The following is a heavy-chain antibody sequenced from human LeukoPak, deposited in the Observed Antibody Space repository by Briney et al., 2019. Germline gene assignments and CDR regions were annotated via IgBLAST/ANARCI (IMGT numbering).Heavy chain of an antibody. CDR2: INHSGST. J-gene: IGHJ4*02. V-gene: IGHV4-34*01. Sequence: PSETLSLTCAVYGGSFSGYYWSWIRQPPGKGLEWIGEINHSGSTNYNPSLKSRLTISVDTSKNQFSLKLSSVTAADTAVYYCARGGVKTYYYDSSGYYPRGRTRAVGYWGQGTLVTVSS. CDR1: GGSFSGYY. CDR3: ARGGVKTYYYDSSGYYPRGRTRAVGY. D-gene: IGHD3-22*01.